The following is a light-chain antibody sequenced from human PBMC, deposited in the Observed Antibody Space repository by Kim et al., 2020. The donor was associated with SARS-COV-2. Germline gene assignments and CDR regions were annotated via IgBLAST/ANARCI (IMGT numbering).Light chain of an antibody. J-gene: IGKJ4*01. V-gene: IGKV1-39*01. CDR2: DAS. CDR1: KSITNC. CDR3: QQSYSIAPLT. Sequence: AVGERVTITCRASKSITNCLNWYQQKPGKAPKVLIFDASSLQSGVPSRFSGSGSGTDFTLTISSVQPEDFATYYCQQSYSIAPLTFGGGTKVDIK.